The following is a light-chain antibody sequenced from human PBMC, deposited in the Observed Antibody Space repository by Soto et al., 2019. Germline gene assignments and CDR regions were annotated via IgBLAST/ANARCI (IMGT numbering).Light chain of an antibody. Sequence: QSVLTQPPSVSGAPGQTITISCTGSSSNIGAGYDVHWYQQLPGRAPKLLIYRNDQRPSGVPDRFSASRSGTSASLAISGLRSEDEADYYCVAWDDSLSGRVFGGGTKLTVL. CDR3: VAWDDSLSGRV. J-gene: IGLJ3*02. CDR2: RND. V-gene: IGLV1-47*02. CDR1: SSNIGAGYD.